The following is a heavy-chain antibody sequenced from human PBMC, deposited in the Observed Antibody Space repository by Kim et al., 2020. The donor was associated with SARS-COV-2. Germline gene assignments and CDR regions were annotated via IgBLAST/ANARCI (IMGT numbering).Heavy chain of an antibody. CDR3: VKGAGRGSCYTYFDY. CDR2: IRSGGSDT. V-gene: IGHV3-11*05. Sequence: GGSLRLSCAASGITFSCYCMRWIRQAPGKGLEWMSDIRSGGSDTNYADSLKGRFTISRDNAKNTLYLQMNRLRSEDTAVYYCVKGAGRGSCYTYFDYWG. D-gene: IGHD2-2*01. CDR1: GITFSCYC. J-gene: IGHJ4*01.